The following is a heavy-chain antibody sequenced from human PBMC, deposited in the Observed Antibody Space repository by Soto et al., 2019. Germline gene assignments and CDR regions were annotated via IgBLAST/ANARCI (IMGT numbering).Heavy chain of an antibody. Sequence: ESGGGLVKPGGSLRLSCAASGFTFNDYSMNWVRQAPGKGLEWVSSISSRSTYIYYADSVKGRFTISRDGAKNSLYLQMNSLRAEDTAVYYCARDQTTVTTNPSNYYYYMDVWGIGTTVTVSS. D-gene: IGHD4-17*01. CDR3: ARDQTTVTTNPSNYYYYMDV. CDR2: ISSRSTYI. V-gene: IGHV3-21*01. J-gene: IGHJ6*03. CDR1: GFTFNDYS.